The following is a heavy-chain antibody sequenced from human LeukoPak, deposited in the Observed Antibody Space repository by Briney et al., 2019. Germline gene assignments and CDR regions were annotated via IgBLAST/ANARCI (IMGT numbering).Heavy chain of an antibody. D-gene: IGHD3-3*01. J-gene: IGHJ6*03. Sequence: GGSLRLSCAASGFTSSSYSMNWVRQAPGKGLEWVSYISSSSSTIYYADSVKGRFTISRDNAKNSLYLQMNSLRAEDTAVYYCAKGGGYDFWSGLGYYYYYMDVWGKGTTVTVSS. CDR1: GFTSSSYS. V-gene: IGHV3-48*01. CDR2: ISSSSSTI. CDR3: AKGGGYDFWSGLGYYYYYMDV.